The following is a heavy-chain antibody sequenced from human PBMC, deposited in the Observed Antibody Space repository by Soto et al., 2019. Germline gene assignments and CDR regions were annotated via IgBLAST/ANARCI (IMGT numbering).Heavy chain of an antibody. CDR1: GYTFTRSG. CDR2: ISTYNGDT. D-gene: IGHD5-12*01. V-gene: IGHV1-18*01. Sequence: QVQLVQSGAEVKKPGASVKVSCKASGYTFTRSGISWVRQAPGQGLEWMGWISTYNGDTNYAQTFQGRVTMTTDTSTSTVNMEVRSLRSDDTAVYYGAREGVAPYYFYGMDVWGQGTPVTVSS. CDR3: AREGVAPYYFYGMDV. J-gene: IGHJ6*02.